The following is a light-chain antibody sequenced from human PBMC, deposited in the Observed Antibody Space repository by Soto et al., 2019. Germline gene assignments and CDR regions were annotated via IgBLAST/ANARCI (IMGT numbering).Light chain of an antibody. Sequence: DIQLTQSPSLLSASVGDRVTITCRASQGIGSYLVWYQQIPGKAPNLLIYSASTLQSGVTSRFSGSGFGTEFTLTISSLQTEDCATYYCQQFSSYPLTFGGGTKVEIK. CDR3: QQFSSYPLT. CDR1: QGIGSY. V-gene: IGKV1-9*01. CDR2: SAS. J-gene: IGKJ4*01.